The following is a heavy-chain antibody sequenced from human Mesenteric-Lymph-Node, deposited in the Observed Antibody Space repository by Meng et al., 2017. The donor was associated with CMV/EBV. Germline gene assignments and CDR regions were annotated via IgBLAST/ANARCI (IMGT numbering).Heavy chain of an antibody. CDR3: ARGGVTSKVYNLFDP. D-gene: IGHD3-16*01. CDR1: DGSVSSGTYY. Sequence: SETLSLTCTVSDGSVSSGTYYWSWIRQPPGKGLEWIGYIYYSGSTNYNPSLKSRVTISVDTSKNQFSLKLNSVTAADMAVYYCARGGVTSKVYNLFDPWGQGTLVTVSS. V-gene: IGHV4-61*01. CDR2: IYYSGST. J-gene: IGHJ5*02.